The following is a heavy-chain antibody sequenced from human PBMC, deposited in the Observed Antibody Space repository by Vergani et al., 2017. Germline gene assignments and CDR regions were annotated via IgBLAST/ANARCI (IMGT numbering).Heavy chain of an antibody. J-gene: IGHJ4*02. V-gene: IGHV3-23*04. CDR1: GFSFSTYA. CDR3: ARDGSYSSGWYYFDY. D-gene: IGHD6-19*01. CDR2: ISDSGGNT. Sequence: EVQLVESGGGLVQPGGSLRLSCTASGFSFSTYAMSWIRQTPMKGLEWVSGISDSGGNTNYADSVKGRFTISRDNAKNSLYLQMNSLRAEDTAVYYCARDGSYSSGWYYFDYWGQGTLVTVSS.